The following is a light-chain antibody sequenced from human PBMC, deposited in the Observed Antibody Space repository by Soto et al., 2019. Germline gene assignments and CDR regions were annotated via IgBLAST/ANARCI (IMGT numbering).Light chain of an antibody. CDR3: QQYNNWPPVYT. CDR2: GAS. V-gene: IGKV3-15*01. J-gene: IGKJ2*01. CDR1: QSVSSN. Sequence: EIVMTQSPATLSVSPGERATLSCRASQSVSSNLAWYQQKPGQAPRLLIYGASTRATGIPARFSGSGSGTESALTTSILQSEDFAVEYCQQYNNWPPVYTFGQGTKLEIK.